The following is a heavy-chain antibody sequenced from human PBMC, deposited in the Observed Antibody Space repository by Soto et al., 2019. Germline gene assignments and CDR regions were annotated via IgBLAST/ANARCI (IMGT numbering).Heavy chain of an antibody. CDR1: GFTFDDYA. CDR3: AKDITSSAAGPSSPFDY. V-gene: IGHV3-9*01. D-gene: IGHD6-13*01. CDR2: ISWNSGSI. J-gene: IGHJ4*02. Sequence: PGGSLRLSCAASGFTFDDYAMHWVRQAPGKGLEWVSGISWNSGSIGYADSVKGRFTISRDNAKNSLYLQMNSLRAEDTALYYCAKDITSSAAGPSSPFDYWGQGTLVTVSS.